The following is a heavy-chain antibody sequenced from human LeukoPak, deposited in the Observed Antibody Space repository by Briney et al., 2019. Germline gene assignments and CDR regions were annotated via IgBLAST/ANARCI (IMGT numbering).Heavy chain of an antibody. Sequence: GGSLRPSCAASGFTFSSYSMNWVRQAPGKGLEWVSSISSSGSYIYYADSVKGRFTISRDNAKNSLYLQMNSLRAEDTAVYYCAKDGAVAGTEPYYFDYWGQGTLVTVSS. CDR1: GFTFSSYS. CDR2: ISSSGSYI. V-gene: IGHV3-21*04. J-gene: IGHJ4*02. CDR3: AKDGAVAGTEPYYFDY. D-gene: IGHD6-19*01.